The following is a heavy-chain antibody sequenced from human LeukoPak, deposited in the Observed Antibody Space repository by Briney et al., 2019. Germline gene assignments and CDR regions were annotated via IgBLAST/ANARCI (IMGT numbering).Heavy chain of an antibody. CDR2: ISWNSGSI. J-gene: IGHJ1*01. CDR1: GFTFDDYA. V-gene: IGHV3-9*01. CDR3: ARDYYDSSGYSEYFQH. Sequence: PGRSLRLSCAASGFTFDDYAMHWVRQAPGKGLEWVSGISWNSGSIGYADSVKGRFTISRDNAKNSLYLQMNSLTDEDTAVYYCARDYYDSSGYSEYFQHWGQGTLVTVSS. D-gene: IGHD3-22*01.